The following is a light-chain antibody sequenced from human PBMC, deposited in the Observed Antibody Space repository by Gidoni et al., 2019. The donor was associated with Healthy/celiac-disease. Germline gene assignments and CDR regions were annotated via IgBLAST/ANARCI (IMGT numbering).Light chain of an antibody. CDR1: QSISSY. CDR3: QQRSNWPPWT. V-gene: IGKV3-11*01. Sequence: EIVLTQSPATLAVSPVERATRSCRTSQSISSYLAWYQQKPGQAPRLLIYDASNRAPGIPARLCGSGSGTAFTLTISSLVPADFAASYCQQRSNWPPWTFGQGTKVEIK. CDR2: DAS. J-gene: IGKJ1*01.